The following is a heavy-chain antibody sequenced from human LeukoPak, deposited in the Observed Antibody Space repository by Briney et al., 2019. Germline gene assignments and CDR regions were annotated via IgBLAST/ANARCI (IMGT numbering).Heavy chain of an antibody. CDR2: ISGSGGGT. D-gene: IGHD3-3*01. V-gene: IGHV3-23*01. CDR3: ARWSGDYKFDY. J-gene: IGHJ4*02. CDR1: GFTFSNYA. Sequence: GGSLRLSCVASGFTFSNYAMTWVRQVSGKGLEWVSGISGSGGGTYYAASVKGRFTISRDNSKDTLFLQMNSLRADDTALYYCARWSGDYKFDYWGQGTLATVSS.